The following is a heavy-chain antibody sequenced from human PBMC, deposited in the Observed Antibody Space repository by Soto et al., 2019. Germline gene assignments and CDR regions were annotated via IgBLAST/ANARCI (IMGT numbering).Heavy chain of an antibody. D-gene: IGHD1-20*01. CDR2: ISSGGTTI. CDR3: AHPFNWDGAFDI. V-gene: IGHV3-48*02. J-gene: IGHJ3*02. Sequence: EVQLVESGGGLVQPGGSLRLSCAASGFTFSSYSMNWVRQAPGKGLEWVSYISSGGTTIFYADSVRGRFTISRDNAKNSLYLQMNSLRDEDTAVYYCAHPFNWDGAFDIWGQGTMVTVSS. CDR1: GFTFSSYS.